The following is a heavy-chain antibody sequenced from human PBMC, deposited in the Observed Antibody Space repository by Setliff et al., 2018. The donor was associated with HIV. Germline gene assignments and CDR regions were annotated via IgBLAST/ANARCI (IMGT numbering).Heavy chain of an antibody. D-gene: IGHD5-12*01. CDR1: GGSILSGGFY. V-gene: IGHV4-31*03. J-gene: IGHJ4*02. CDR3: ASGHEWLRN. Sequence: TLSLTCSVSGGSILSGGFYWTWIRQHPKKGLEWIGYIYYSGSTYYNPSLKSRVTISVDTSKNQFSLKLSSVTAADTAVYYCASGHEWLRNWGQGTLVTVSS. CDR2: IYYSGST.